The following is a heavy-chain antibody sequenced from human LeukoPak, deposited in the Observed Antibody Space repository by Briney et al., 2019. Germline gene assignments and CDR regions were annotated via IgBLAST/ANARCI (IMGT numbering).Heavy chain of an antibody. CDR3: AKDLGHGPFDY. Sequence: GRSLRLSCAASGFTFSSYGMHWVRQAPGKGLEWVAVISYDGSNKYYADSVKGRFTISRDNSKNTLYLQMTSLRAEDTAVYYCAKDLGHGPFDYWGQGTLVTVSS. D-gene: IGHD3-16*01. J-gene: IGHJ4*02. CDR1: GFTFSSYG. CDR2: ISYDGSNK. V-gene: IGHV3-30*18.